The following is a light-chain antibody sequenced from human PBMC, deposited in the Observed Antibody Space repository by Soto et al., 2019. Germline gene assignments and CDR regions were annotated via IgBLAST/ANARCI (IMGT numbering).Light chain of an antibody. CDR2: GAS. CDR1: QSVSSSY. Sequence: EIVLTQSPGTLSLSPGERATLSCRASQSVSSSYLAWYQQKPGQAPRLLIYGASSRATGIPDRFSGSGSGTDFTLTISRLEPEDFAVYYCQQYGSSQPFGQGSEVEIK. J-gene: IGKJ1*01. CDR3: QQYGSSQP. V-gene: IGKV3-20*01.